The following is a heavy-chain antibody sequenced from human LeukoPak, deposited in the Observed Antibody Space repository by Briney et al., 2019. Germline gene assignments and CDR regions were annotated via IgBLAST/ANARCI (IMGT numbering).Heavy chain of an antibody. V-gene: IGHV1-69*04. CDR1: GGTFTDYG. Sequence: SVKVSCKASGGTFTDYGISWVRQAPGQGLEWMGRTIPILGTSNYAQKFQGRVTITADKSTSTSYMELSSLRSEDTDVYYCARDGWMDVWGQGTTVTVSS. CDR2: TIPILGTS. D-gene: IGHD2-15*01. J-gene: IGHJ6*02. CDR3: ARDGWMDV.